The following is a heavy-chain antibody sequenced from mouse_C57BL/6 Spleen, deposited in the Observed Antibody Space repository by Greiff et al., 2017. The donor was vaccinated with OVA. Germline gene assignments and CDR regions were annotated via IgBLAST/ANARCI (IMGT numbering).Heavy chain of an antibody. CDR2: INPGDGGT. CDR1: GYTFTSYW. Sequence: QVQLQQPGTELVKPGASVKLSCKASGYTFTSYWMHWVKQRPGQGLEWIGNINPGDGGTNYNEKFKSKATLTVDKSSSTAYMQLSSLTSEDSAVYYCAKCDGWGSYFDYWGQGTTLTVSS. D-gene: IGHD2-3*01. V-gene: IGHV1-53*01. J-gene: IGHJ2*01. CDR3: AKCDGWGSYFDY.